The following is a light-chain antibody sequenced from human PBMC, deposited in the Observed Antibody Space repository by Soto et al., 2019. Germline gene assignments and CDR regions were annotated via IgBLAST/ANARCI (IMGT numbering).Light chain of an antibody. CDR1: QSVSSY. CDR2: DAS. J-gene: IGKJ5*01. Sequence: EIVLTQSPATLSLSPGERATLSCRASQSVSSYLAWYQQKPGQGPRLLIYDASNRATGIPARFSGSGSGTDFTLTISSLEPEDFAVYYCQQRSNLITFGQGTRLEIK. CDR3: QQRSNLIT. V-gene: IGKV3-11*01.